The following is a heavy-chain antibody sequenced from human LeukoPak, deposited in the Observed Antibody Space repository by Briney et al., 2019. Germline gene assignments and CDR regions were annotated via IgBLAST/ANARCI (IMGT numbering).Heavy chain of an antibody. V-gene: IGHV3-11*04. J-gene: IGHJ4*02. CDR3: ARVGPGPVYYFDY. Sequence: GGSLRLSCAASGFTFSDYYMSWIRQAPGKGLEWVSYISSSGSTIYYTDSVKGRFTISRDNAKNSLYLQINSLRAEDTAVYYCARVGPGPVYYFDYWGQGTLVTVSS. CDR2: ISSSGSTI. D-gene: IGHD3-10*01. CDR1: GFTFSDYY.